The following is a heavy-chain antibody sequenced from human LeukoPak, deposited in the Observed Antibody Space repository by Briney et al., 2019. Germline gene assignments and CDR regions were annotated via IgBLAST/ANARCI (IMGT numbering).Heavy chain of an antibody. J-gene: IGHJ4*02. CDR3: ARDYYGSGSYLRF. CDR2: INHSGST. CDR1: GGSFSGYY. Sequence: LETLSLTCAVYGGSFSGYYWSWIRQPPGKGLEWIGEINHSGSTNYNPSLKSRVTISVDTSKNQFSLKLSSVTAADTAVYYCARDYYGSGSYLRFGGQGTLVTVSS. V-gene: IGHV4-34*01. D-gene: IGHD3-10*01.